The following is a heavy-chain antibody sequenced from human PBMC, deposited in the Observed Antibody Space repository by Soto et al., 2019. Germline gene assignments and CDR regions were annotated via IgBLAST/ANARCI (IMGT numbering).Heavy chain of an antibody. V-gene: IGHV3-23*01. CDR1: GFTLKNYA. J-gene: IGHJ4*02. CDR2: ISGSGGST. Sequence: GGSLRLSCAGSGFTLKNYAMSWVRQAPGKGLEWVSGISGSGGSTYYTDSVKGRFTMSRDNSKNTLYLQMNSLRAEDTAVYYCAKWYCSGGSCYPTFDSWGQGTLVTVSS. D-gene: IGHD2-15*01. CDR3: AKWYCSGGSCYPTFDS.